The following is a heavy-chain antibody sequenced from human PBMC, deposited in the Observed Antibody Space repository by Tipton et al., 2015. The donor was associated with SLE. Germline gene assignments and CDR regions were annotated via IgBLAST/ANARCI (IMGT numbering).Heavy chain of an antibody. CDR1: GYTFANFR. Sequence: VQLVQSGAEVKKPGESPKISCRVSGYTFANFRISWVRQTPGKGLEWMGFIYPGDSDTKYSPSFEGQVTISADKSTSTAYVQWNSLKTSDSAMYYCARDQASLGLDFWGQGTLVTVSS. CDR3: ARDQASLGLDF. J-gene: IGHJ4*02. V-gene: IGHV5-51*01. CDR2: IYPGDSDT.